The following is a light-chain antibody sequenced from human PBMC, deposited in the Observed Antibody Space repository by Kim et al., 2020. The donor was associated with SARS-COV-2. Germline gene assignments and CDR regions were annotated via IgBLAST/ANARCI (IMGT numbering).Light chain of an antibody. V-gene: IGKV3-20*01. CDR2: GAS. Sequence: LAKGERDTSSCRASLTSDSSALDGYQQRHGQAPRLHSYGASYRATGIPDRFSGSGSGTDFALTISSLEPEDSEVYYCQQYGSSLIFGGGTKVDIK. CDR1: LTSDSSA. CDR3: QQYGSSLI. J-gene: IGKJ4*01.